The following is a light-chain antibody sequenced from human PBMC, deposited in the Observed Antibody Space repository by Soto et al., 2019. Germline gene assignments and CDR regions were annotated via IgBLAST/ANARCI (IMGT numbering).Light chain of an antibody. CDR2: GAS. CDR3: HQYNNWPLWT. CDR1: QNVDSN. J-gene: IGKJ1*01. Sequence: EIVLTQSPATLSVSPVEGATLSCRSSQNVDSNLAWYQQKPGLGPRLLIFGASTRATGIPARFSGSGSGTEFTLTITSLQSEDFAVYYCHQYNNWPLWTFGQGTKVEIK. V-gene: IGKV3-15*01.